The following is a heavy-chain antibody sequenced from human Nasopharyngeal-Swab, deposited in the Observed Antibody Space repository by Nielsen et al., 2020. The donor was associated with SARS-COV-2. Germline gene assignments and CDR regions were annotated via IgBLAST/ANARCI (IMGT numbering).Heavy chain of an antibody. CDR2: IYYSGST. D-gene: IGHD6-19*01. J-gene: IGHJ5*02. CDR3: ARGHIAVEERSDWFDP. Sequence: SETLSLTCTVSGGSISSYYWSWIRQPPGKGLEWIGYIYYSGSTNYNPSLKSRVTISVDTSKNQFSLKLSSVTAADTAVYYCARGHIAVEERSDWFDPWGQGTLVTVSS. CDR1: GGSISSYY. V-gene: IGHV4-59*12.